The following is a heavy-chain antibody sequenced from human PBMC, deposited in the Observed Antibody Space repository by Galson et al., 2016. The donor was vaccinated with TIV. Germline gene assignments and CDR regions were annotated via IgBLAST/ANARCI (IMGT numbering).Heavy chain of an antibody. D-gene: IGHD3-16*01. CDR1: GGSTSSYY. CDR2: IYHTGNT. V-gene: IGHV4-59*12. CDR3: AREGSTDYDWGRAHFDY. Sequence: LSLTCTVSGGSTSSYYWTWIRQPPGKGLEWIEYIYHTGNTIYNPSLKSRVAISLDTSKNQFSLKLSSVTAADTALYYCAREGSTDYDWGRAHFDYWGQGTLVTVSS. J-gene: IGHJ4*02.